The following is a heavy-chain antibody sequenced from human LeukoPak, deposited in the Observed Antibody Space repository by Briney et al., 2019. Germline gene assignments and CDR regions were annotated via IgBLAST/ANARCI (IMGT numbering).Heavy chain of an antibody. CDR1: CASISRSFYY. D-gene: IGHD1-26*01. CDR2: IYYSAIT. J-gene: IGHJ3*02. CDR3: ARGGWSDYKESDPFDI. Sequence: SPSLSLTYTVYCASISRSFYYWAWLRPTRGKGLEWFESIYYSAITYYKPSLKSRVTLSVDTSKNQYSLKVTSVTAADTAVYHCARGGWSDYKESDPFDIWGQGTMVTVSS. V-gene: IGHV4-39*07.